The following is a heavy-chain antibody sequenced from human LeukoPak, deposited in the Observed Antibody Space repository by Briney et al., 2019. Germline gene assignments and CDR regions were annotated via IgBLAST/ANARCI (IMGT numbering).Heavy chain of an antibody. J-gene: IGHJ4*02. CDR2: IYYSGST. Sequence: SETLSLTCTVSGCSIRSSSYYWGWIRQPPGKGLEWIGSIYYSGSTYYNPSLKSRVTISVDTSKNQFPLKLSSVTAADTAVYYCARHPPGYCSSTSCYTGMGNFDYWGQGTLVTVSS. CDR3: ARHPPGYCSSTSCYTGMGNFDY. CDR1: GCSIRSSSYY. V-gene: IGHV4-39*01. D-gene: IGHD2-2*02.